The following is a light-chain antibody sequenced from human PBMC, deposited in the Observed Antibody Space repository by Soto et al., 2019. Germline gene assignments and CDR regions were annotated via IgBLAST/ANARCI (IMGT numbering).Light chain of an antibody. CDR1: QSISSW. V-gene: IGKV1-5*01. CDR2: DAS. CDR3: QQTYGVPRT. Sequence: DIQMTQSPSTLSGSVGDRVTITCRASQSISSWLAWYQQKPGKAPKLLIYDASSLESGVPSRFSGSGSGTHFTLTISSLQPEDFASYFCQQTYGVPRTFGQGTKVDIK. J-gene: IGKJ1*01.